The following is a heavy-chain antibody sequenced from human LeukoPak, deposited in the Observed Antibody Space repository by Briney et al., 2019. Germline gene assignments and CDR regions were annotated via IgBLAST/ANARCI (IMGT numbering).Heavy chain of an antibody. J-gene: IGHJ3*02. D-gene: IGHD3-10*01. Sequence: SETLSLTCTVSGYSISSGYYWSWIRQPPGKGLEWIGEINHSGSTNYNPSLKSRVTISVDTSKNQFSLKLSSVTAADTAVYCCAITMVRDAFDIWGQGTMVTVSS. CDR3: AITMVRDAFDI. CDR1: GYSISSGYY. CDR2: INHSGST. V-gene: IGHV4-38-2*02.